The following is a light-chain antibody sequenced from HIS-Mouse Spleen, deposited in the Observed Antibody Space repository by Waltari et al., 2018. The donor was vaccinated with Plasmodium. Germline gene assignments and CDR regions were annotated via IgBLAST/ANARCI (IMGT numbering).Light chain of an antibody. J-gene: IGLJ3*02. CDR2: EDS. V-gene: IGLV3-10*01. CDR3: YSTDSSGNHRV. Sequence: SYELTQPPSVSVSPGQTARITCSGDALPKKYAYWYQPKSGLAPVLVIYEDSKRPSGIPEGFSCSSSGTMATLTISGAQVEDEADYYCYSTDSSGNHRVFGGGTKLTVL. CDR1: ALPKKY.